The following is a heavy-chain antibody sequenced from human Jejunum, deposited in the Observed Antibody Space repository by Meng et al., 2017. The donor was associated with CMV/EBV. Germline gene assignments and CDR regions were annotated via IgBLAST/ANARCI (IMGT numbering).Heavy chain of an antibody. J-gene: IGHJ4*02. CDR2: ISSSGNTI. D-gene: IGHD3-22*01. CDR3: ARELKWYYYDTSGSDKAF. Sequence: FSDYYMSWIRQAPGKGLEWVSYISSSGNTIYYSDSVQGRFTISRDNAKNLLFLQMNTLRAEDTAVYYCARELKWYYYDTSGSDKAFWGQGTLVTVSS. V-gene: IGHV3-11*01. CDR1: FSDYY.